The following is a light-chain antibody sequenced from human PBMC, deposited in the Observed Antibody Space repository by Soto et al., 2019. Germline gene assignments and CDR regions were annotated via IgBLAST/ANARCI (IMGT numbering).Light chain of an antibody. CDR3: QQYNSYSWT. J-gene: IGKJ1*01. Sequence: IQMIQSPSTLSSFMGDRVTITCRASQSVSNYLAWYQQKPRKAPKLLIYDASSLESGVPSRFSGSGSGTDFTLSISSLQPDDFGTYYCQQYNSYSWTFGQGTKVDI. CDR2: DAS. CDR1: QSVSNY. V-gene: IGKV1-5*01.